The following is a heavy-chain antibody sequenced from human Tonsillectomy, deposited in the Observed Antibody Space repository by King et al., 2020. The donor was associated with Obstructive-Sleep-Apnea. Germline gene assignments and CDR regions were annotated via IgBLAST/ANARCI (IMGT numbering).Heavy chain of an antibody. J-gene: IGHJ4*02. CDR1: GFSFAGYT. CDR3: ARDGGRSYDNDY. V-gene: IGHV3-48*01. CDR2: IDSSGNTI. Sequence: VPLVESGGGLVQPGGSLSLSCVASGFSFAGYTMMWVRQAPGKGLEWLAYIDSSGNTIYYADSVKGRFTVSRDNAKNSLYLQMNSLRAEDTAVYYCARDGGRSYDNDYWGQGTLVTVSS. D-gene: IGHD1-26*01.